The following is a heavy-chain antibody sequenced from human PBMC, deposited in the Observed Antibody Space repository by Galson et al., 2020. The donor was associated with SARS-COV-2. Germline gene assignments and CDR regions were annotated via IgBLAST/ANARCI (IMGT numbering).Heavy chain of an antibody. CDR3: ANRAVTEFFEN. D-gene: IGHD2-21*02. CDR1: GFTFSSNS. V-gene: IGHV3-23*01. J-gene: IGHJ4*02. CDR2: ISASGGST. Sequence: GGSLRLSCAASGFTFSSNSMNWVRQAPGKGLEWVSAISASGGSTFYVDSVKGRFTISRDNSRNTLYLQMNSLRAEDTAVYYCANRAVTEFFENWGQGTVVTVSS.